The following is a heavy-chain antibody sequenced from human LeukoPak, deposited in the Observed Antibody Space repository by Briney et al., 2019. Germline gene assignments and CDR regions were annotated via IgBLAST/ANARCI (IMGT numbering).Heavy chain of an antibody. J-gene: IGHJ5*02. D-gene: IGHD4-23*01. Sequence: PSVKVSCKASGYTFSSYGISWVRQAPGQGLEWMGRIIPILGIANYAQKFQGRVTITADKSTSTAYMELSSLRSEDTAVYYCARSNTGVTVGLFDPWGQGTLVTVSS. CDR2: IIPILGIA. CDR3: ARSNTGVTVGLFDP. CDR1: GYTFSSYG. V-gene: IGHV1-69*04.